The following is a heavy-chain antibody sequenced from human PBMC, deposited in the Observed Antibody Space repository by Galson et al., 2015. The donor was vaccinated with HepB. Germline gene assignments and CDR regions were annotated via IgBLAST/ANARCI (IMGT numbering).Heavy chain of an antibody. CDR2: IDPSDSYT. CDR1: GYSFTTYW. D-gene: IGHD3-10*01. V-gene: IGHV5-10-1*01. J-gene: IGHJ1*01. Sequence: QSGAEVKKPRESLKISCKGSGYSFTTYWISWVRQMPGKGLEWMGRIDPSDSYTYYSPSFQGHVSISVDKAITTVYLQWSSLKASDTAMYYCARHRGIGELVWEHWGQGTLVTVSS. CDR3: ARHRGIGELVWEH.